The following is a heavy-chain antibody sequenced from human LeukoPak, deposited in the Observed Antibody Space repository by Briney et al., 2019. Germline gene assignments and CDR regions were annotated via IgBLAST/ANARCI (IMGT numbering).Heavy chain of an antibody. CDR1: GFTFSTCS. Sequence: PGWSLRLSCAASGFTFSTCSMKWVRQAPGKALEWVSSISGSSYHIYYADSVKGRFTISRDNANNLLYLQMNSLRAEDTAVYYCASGTIVGARGADNWGQGTLVTVSS. CDR2: ISGSSYHI. V-gene: IGHV3-21*01. J-gene: IGHJ4*02. D-gene: IGHD1-26*01. CDR3: ASGTIVGARGADN.